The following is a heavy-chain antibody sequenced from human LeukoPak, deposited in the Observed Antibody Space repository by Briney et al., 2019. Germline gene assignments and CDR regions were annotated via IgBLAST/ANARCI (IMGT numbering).Heavy chain of an antibody. Sequence: PPGGSLRLSCAASGFTYRTYWMTWVRQAPGKGLEWVANIRQDGSEKYYVDSVKGRFNISRDNAKNSLYLQMSSLRAEDMAVYYCARDLTYYHDSSGFFYDAFDVWGQGTMVTVSS. D-gene: IGHD3-22*01. CDR3: ARDLTYYHDSSGFFYDAFDV. V-gene: IGHV3-7*04. J-gene: IGHJ3*01. CDR2: IRQDGSEK. CDR1: GFTYRTYW.